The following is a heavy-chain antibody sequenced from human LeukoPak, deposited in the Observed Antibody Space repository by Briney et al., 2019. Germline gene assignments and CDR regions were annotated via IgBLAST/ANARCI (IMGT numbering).Heavy chain of an antibody. Sequence: GGSLRLSCAASGLTLSNAWMTWVPQAPGKGLEWVARIKSKTDGGIKDYAAPVKGTFTISRDDSENTVYLQMNSLKIEDTAVYYCATGRSGYFDSWGQGTLVFVSS. CDR2: IKSKTDGGIK. CDR1: GLTLSNAW. J-gene: IGHJ4*02. CDR3: ATGRSGYFDS. V-gene: IGHV3-15*01.